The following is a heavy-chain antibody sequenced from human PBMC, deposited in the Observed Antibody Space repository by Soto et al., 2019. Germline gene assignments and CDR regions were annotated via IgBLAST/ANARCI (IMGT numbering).Heavy chain of an antibody. D-gene: IGHD5-12*01. J-gene: IGHJ4*02. CDR1: GFTFSSYW. V-gene: IGHV3-74*01. Sequence: EVLLVESGGGLVQPGGSLRLSCAASGFTFSSYWMHWVRQVPGKGLVWVSRINSDGSTTRYADSVKVRFTSSRDNAKNTLYLQMNSLRAEDTAVYYCARDTMATDPFDYWGQGTLVTVSS. CDR2: INSDGSTT. CDR3: ARDTMATDPFDY.